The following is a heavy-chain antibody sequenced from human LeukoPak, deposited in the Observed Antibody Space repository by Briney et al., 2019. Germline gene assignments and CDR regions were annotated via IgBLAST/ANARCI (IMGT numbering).Heavy chain of an antibody. J-gene: IGHJ4*02. CDR3: ARDEGRLYYDFWSGYYQNAIDY. V-gene: IGHV3-21*01. Sequence: GGSLRLSCAASGFTFSSYSMNWVRQAPGKGLEWVSSISSSSSYIYYADSVKGRFTISRDNAKNSLYLQMNSLRAEDTAVYYCARDEGRLYYDFWSGYYQNAIDYWGQGTLVTVSS. D-gene: IGHD3-3*01. CDR1: GFTFSSYS. CDR2: ISSSSSYI.